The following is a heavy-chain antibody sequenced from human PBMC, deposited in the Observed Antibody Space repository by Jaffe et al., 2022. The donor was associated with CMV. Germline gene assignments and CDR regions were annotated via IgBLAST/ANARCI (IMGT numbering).Heavy chain of an antibody. V-gene: IGHV3-33*01. D-gene: IGHD3-22*01. CDR3: ARDPTSHDSSDYYYVNSEL. CDR1: GFIFSSCG. CDR2: IWFDGSKK. J-gene: IGHJ3*01. Sequence: QVQLVESGGGVVQPGRSLRLSCAASGFIFSSCGMHWVRQAPGKGLEWVAIIWFDGSKKYYADSVKGRFTISRDNSKKMLYLQMNSLRAEDTAVYYCARDPTSHDSSDYYYVNSELWGQGTMVTVSS.